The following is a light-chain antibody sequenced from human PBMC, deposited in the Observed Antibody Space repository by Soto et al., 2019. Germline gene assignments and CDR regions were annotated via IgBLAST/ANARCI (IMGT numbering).Light chain of an antibody. CDR3: QQYNSLWT. Sequence: DIQMTQSPSTLSASVGDRVTITCRASQSVSDWLAWYQQKPGKSPKLLIYDASSLESGVPSRFSVSGSGTLFPLTISSLHPDDSATDDCQQYNSLWTFGQGTKGDIK. J-gene: IGKJ1*01. V-gene: IGKV1-5*01. CDR1: QSVSDW. CDR2: DAS.